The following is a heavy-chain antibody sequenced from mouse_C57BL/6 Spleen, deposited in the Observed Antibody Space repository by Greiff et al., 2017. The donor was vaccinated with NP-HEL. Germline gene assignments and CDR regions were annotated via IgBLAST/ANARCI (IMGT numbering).Heavy chain of an antibody. CDR1: GYTFTSYW. V-gene: IGHV1-64*01. D-gene: IGHD1-1*01. CDR2: IHPNSGST. J-gene: IGHJ1*03. Sequence: QVHVKQPGAELVKPGASVKLSCKASGYTFTSYWMHWVKQRPGQGLEWIGMIHPNSGSTNYNEKFKSKATLTVDKSSSTAYMQLSSLTSEDSAVYYCARTYYCGSSPLGFDVWGTGTTVTVSS. CDR3: ARTYYCGSSPLGFDV.